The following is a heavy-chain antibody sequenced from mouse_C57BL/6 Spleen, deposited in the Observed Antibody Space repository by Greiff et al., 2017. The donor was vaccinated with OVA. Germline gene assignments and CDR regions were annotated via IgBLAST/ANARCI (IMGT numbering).Heavy chain of an antibody. CDR2: INPSSGYT. CDR1: GYTFTSYW. J-gene: IGHJ2*01. D-gene: IGHD1-1*01. Sequence: QVQLKESGAELAKPGASVKLSCKASGYTFTSYWMHWVKQRPGQGLEWIGYINPSSGYTKYNQKFKDKATLTADKSSSTAYMQLSSLTYEDSAVYYCAILLRQWGFDYWGQGTTLTVSS. CDR3: AILLRQWGFDY. V-gene: IGHV1-7*01.